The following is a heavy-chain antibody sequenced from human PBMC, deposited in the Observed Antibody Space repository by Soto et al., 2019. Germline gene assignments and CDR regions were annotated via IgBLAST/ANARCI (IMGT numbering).Heavy chain of an antibody. CDR3: ARHNGYCSSTSCYDAFDI. Sequence: PSETLSLTCTVSGGSIRSYCWTWIRQPPGEGLEWIGCICNSGSTNYNPSLKSRVTISIDTSKNQFSLKLSSVTAADTAVYYCARHNGYCSSTSCYDAFDIWGQGTMVTVSS. V-gene: IGHV4-59*08. D-gene: IGHD2-2*03. J-gene: IGHJ3*02. CDR1: GGSIRSYC. CDR2: ICNSGST.